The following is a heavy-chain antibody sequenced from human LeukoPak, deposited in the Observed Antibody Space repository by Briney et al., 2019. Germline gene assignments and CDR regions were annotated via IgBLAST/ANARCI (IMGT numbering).Heavy chain of an antibody. CDR1: GFTFDDYA. CDR2: ISWNSGSI. V-gene: IGHV3-9*01. D-gene: IGHD6-19*01. CDR3: AKARGAVAAPSYYFDY. J-gene: IGHJ4*02. Sequence: QTGGSLRLSCAASGFTFDDYAMPWVRQAPGKGLEWVSGISWNSGSIGYADSVKGRFTISRDNAKNSLYLQMNSLRAEDTALYYCAKARGAVAAPSYYFDYWGQGTLVTVSS.